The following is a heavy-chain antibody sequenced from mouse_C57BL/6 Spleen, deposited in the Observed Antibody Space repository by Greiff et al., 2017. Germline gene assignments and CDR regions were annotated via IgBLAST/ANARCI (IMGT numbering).Heavy chain of an antibody. V-gene: IGHV1-50*01. J-gene: IGHJ1*03. Sequence: VQLQQPGAELVKPGASVKLSCKASGYTFTSYWMQWVKQKPGQSLAWIGELDPSDSYTNYNQKFKGKATLTVDTSSSTAYMQLSSLTSEDSAVYYCARSIYYYGSRYFDVWGTGTTVTVSS. CDR2: LDPSDSYT. CDR1: GYTFTSYW. D-gene: IGHD1-1*01. CDR3: ARSIYYYGSRYFDV.